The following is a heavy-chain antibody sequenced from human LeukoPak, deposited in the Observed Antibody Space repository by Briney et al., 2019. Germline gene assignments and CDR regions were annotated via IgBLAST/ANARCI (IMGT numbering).Heavy chain of an antibody. CDR2: IYPGDSDT. CDR3: ARRVTTVKGDFDY. D-gene: IGHD4-11*01. J-gene: IGHJ4*02. Sequence: GESLKISRKGSGYSFTSYWIGWVRQMPGKGLEWMGIIYPGDSDTRYSPSFQGQVTISADKSISTAYLQWSSLKASDTAMYYCARRVTTVKGDFDYWGQGTLVTVSS. V-gene: IGHV5-51*01. CDR1: GYSFTSYW.